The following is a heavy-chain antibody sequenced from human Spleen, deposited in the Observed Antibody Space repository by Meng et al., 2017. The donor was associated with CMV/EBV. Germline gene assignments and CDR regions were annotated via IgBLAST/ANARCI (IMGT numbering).Heavy chain of an antibody. D-gene: IGHD6-6*01. CDR2: ISGSGGST. Sequence: ETLSLTCAASGFTFNTYAMNWVRQAPGKGLEWVSAISGSGGSTYHADSVKGRFTISRDNPKNTLYLQMNSLRAEDTAVYYCAKDLGYSSSSGFDYWGQGTLVTVSS. V-gene: IGHV3-23*01. CDR3: AKDLGYSSSSGFDY. J-gene: IGHJ4*02. CDR1: GFTFNTYA.